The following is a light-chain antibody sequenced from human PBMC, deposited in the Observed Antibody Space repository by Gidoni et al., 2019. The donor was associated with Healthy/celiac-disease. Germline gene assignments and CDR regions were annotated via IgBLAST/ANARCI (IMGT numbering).Light chain of an antibody. CDR1: QGISSD. V-gene: IGKV1-8*01. CDR3: QQYYSYST. CDR2: AAS. Sequence: AIRITQSPSSLSASTGDRVTITCRASQGISSDLAWYQQKPGKAPKLLIYAASTLQSGVPSRFSGSGSGTDFTLTISCLQSEDFATYYCQQYYSYSTFGQXTRLEIK. J-gene: IGKJ5*01.